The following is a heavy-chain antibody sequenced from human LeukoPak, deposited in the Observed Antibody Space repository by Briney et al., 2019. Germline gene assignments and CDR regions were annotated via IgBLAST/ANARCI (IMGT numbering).Heavy chain of an antibody. CDR2: IYHSGST. J-gene: IGHJ4*02. D-gene: IGHD4-17*01. V-gene: IGHV4-38-2*01. CDR3: ARLGDYREY. Sequence: PETLSLTCAVSGYSISSGYDWGWIRQPPGKGLEWIGSIYHSGSTYYNPSLKSRVTISVDTSKNQFSLKLSSVTAADTAVYYCARLGDYREYWGQGTLVTVSS. CDR1: GYSISSGYD.